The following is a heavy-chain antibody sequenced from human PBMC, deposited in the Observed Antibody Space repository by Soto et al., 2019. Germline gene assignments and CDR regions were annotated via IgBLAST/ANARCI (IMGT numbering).Heavy chain of an antibody. CDR1: GFTFSSYG. J-gene: IGHJ4*02. V-gene: IGHV3-30*18. Sequence: QVQLVESRGGVVQPGRSLRLSCAASGFTFSSYGMHWVRQAPGKGLEWVAVISYDGSNKYYADSVKGRFTISRDNSKNTLYLQMNSLRAEDTAVYYCANYGDPGYWGQGTLVTVSS. CDR2: ISYDGSNK. CDR3: ANYGDPGY. D-gene: IGHD4-17*01.